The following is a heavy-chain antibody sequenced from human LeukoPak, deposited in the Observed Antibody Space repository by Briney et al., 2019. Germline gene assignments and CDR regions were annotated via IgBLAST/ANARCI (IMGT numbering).Heavy chain of an antibody. D-gene: IGHD3-16*01. J-gene: IGHJ4*02. CDR2: ISYDGSNK. Sequence: PGGSLRLSCAASGFTFSSYGMHWVRQAPGKGLEWVAVISYDGSNKYYADSVKGRFTISRDNSKNTLYLQMNSLRAEDTAVYYCAKDGGQEDYFDYWGQGTLVTVSS. V-gene: IGHV3-30*18. CDR3: AKDGGQEDYFDY. CDR1: GFTFSSYG.